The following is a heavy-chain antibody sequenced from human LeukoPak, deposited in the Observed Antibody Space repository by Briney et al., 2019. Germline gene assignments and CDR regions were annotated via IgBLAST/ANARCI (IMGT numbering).Heavy chain of an antibody. V-gene: IGHV3-66*01. Sequence: PGGSLRLSCAASGFTVSSQYMNWVRQAPGKGLEWVSVIYSGGSTYYADSVQGRFIISRDNSKNTVYLQMNSLRAEDTAVYYCAKCPYSSGWHHFDYWGQGTLVTVSS. J-gene: IGHJ4*02. CDR2: IYSGGST. CDR3: AKCPYSSGWHHFDY. D-gene: IGHD6-19*01. CDR1: GFTVSSQY.